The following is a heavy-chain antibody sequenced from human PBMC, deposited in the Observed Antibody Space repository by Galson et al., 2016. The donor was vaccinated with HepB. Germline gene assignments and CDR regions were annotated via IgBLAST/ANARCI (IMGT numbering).Heavy chain of an antibody. J-gene: IGHJ6*02. CDR3: TRVRLSYCSTGVCSYYYGMDV. CDR1: GDSVSSNSAA. D-gene: IGHD2-8*01. CDR2: TYYRSKWYN. V-gene: IGHV6-1*01. Sequence: CAISGDSVSSNSAAWNWIRQSPSRGLEWLGRTYYRSKWYNDYALSVKSRISINPDTSKNQFSLQLNSVTPEDTAVYYCTRVRLSYCSTGVCSYYYGMDVWGQGTTVTVSS.